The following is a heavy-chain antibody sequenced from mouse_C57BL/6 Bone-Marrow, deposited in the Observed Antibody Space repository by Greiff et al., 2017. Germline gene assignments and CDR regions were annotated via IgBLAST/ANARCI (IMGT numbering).Heavy chain of an antibody. CDR3: ARVLWYQGYYAMDY. J-gene: IGHJ4*01. V-gene: IGHV1-26*01. CDR1: GYTFTDYY. CDR2: INPNTGGT. Sequence: EVQLQQSGAELVKPGASVKISCKASGYTFTDYYMNWVKQSHVKSLEWIGDINPNTGGTSYNQKFKGKATLTVDKSSSTAYMELRSLTSEDSAVDYCARVLWYQGYYAMDYWGQGTSVTVSS. D-gene: IGHD2-1*01.